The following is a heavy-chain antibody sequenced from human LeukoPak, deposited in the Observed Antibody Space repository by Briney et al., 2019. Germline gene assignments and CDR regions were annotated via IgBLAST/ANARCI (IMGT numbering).Heavy chain of an antibody. Sequence: GGSLRLSCAASGFTFSSYAMSWVRQAPGKGLEWVANINQGGSDKYYLDSVKGPFTISRDNANNLLYLPMNSLRGEETAGYYCTRDRARAEDDWGQGTLVTVSS. CDR3: TRDRARAEDD. CDR1: GFTFSSYA. D-gene: IGHD1-14*01. CDR2: INQGGSDK. J-gene: IGHJ4*02. V-gene: IGHV3-7*01.